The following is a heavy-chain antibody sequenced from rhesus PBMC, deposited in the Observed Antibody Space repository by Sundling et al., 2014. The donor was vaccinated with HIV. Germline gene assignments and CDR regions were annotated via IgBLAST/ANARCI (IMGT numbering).Heavy chain of an antibody. CDR2: IYNSGT. Sequence: QVQLQESGPGLVKASETLSLTCAVSGGSISSGYGWNWIRQPPGKGLEWIGSIYNSGTYLNPSLKSRLTLSIDTSKNQLSLKLNSVTAADTAAYYCARDRERFHSIWTGSVWGLDSWGQGVVVTVSS. D-gene: IGHD3-3*01. J-gene: IGHJ6*01. CDR3: ARDRERFHSIWTGSVWGLDS. V-gene: IGHV4-127*01. CDR1: GGSISSGYG.